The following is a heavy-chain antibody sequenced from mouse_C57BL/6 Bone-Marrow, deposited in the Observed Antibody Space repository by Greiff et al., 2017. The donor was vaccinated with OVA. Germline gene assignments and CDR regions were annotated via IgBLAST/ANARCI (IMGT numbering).Heavy chain of an antibody. CDR3: ARCFSNYGFGY. J-gene: IGHJ3*01. V-gene: IGHV5-15*01. D-gene: IGHD2-5*01. CDR2: ISNLAYSI. Sequence: EVKLMESGGGLVQPGGSLKLSCAASGFTFSDYGMAWVRQAPRKGPEWVAFISNLAYSIYYADTVTGRFTISSENAKNTLYLEMSSLRSEDTAMYYCARCFSNYGFGYWGQGTLVTFSA. CDR1: GFTFSDYG.